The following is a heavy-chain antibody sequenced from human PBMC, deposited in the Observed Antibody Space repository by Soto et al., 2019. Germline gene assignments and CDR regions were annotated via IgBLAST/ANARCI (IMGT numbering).Heavy chain of an antibody. V-gene: IGHV1-69*13. CDR3: SRDLDYYDSSGYLGAFDI. J-gene: IGHJ3*02. D-gene: IGHD3-22*01. CDR1: GWTFSSYA. CDR2: IIPIFGTA. Sequence: SPVKLSCKASGWTFSSYAISCVRQAPGQGLEWMGGIIPIFGTANYAQKFQGRVTITADESTSTAYMELSSLRSEDTAVYYCSRDLDYYDSSGYLGAFDIWGQGTMVTVSS.